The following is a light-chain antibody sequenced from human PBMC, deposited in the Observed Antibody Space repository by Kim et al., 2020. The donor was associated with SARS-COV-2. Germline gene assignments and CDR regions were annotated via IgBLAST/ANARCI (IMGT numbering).Light chain of an antibody. CDR2: EVS. CDR1: SSDVGSYNL. V-gene: IGLV2-23*02. CDR3: CSYAGSSTLV. J-gene: IGLJ2*01. Sequence: QSALTQPASVSGSPGQSITISCTGTSSDVGSYNLVSRYQQHPGKAPKLMIYEVSKRPSGVSNRFSGSKSGNTASLTISGLQAEDEADYYCCSYAGSSTLVFGGGTQLTVL.